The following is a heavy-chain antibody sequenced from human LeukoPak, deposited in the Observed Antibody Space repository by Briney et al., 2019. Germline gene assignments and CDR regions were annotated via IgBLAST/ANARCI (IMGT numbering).Heavy chain of an antibody. J-gene: IGHJ3*02. CDR1: GGSISSNNW. V-gene: IGHV4-4*02. D-gene: IGHD3-3*01. CDR2: IYHSGST. Sequence: PSGTLSLTCAVSGGSISSNNWWSWVRQPPGKGLEWIADIYHSGSTNYSPSLKSRVTISVDKSKNQFFLKLNSVTAADTAVYYCARADPANYDFWSGYAFDIWGQGTMVTVSS. CDR3: ARADPANYDFWSGYAFDI.